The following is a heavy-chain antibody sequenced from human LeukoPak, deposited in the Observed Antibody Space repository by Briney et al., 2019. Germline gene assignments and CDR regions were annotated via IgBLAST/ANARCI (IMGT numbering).Heavy chain of an antibody. CDR2: IKSKTDGGTT. V-gene: IGHV3-15*07. D-gene: IGHD3-22*01. Sequence: PGGSLRLSCAASGFTFSNAWMNWVRQAPGKGLEWVGRIKSKTDGGTTDYAAPVKGRFTISRDDSKNTLYLQMNSLKTEDTAVYYCTTILTYYYDSSGYYYVDYWGQGTLVTVSS. CDR3: TTILTYYYDSSGYYYVDY. CDR1: GFTFSNAW. J-gene: IGHJ4*02.